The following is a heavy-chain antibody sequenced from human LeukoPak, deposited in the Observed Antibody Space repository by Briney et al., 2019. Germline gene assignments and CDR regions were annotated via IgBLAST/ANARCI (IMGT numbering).Heavy chain of an antibody. D-gene: IGHD3-10*01. Sequence: KSSETLSLTCAVYGGSFSGYYWSWIRQPPGKTLEWIGSIYSSGSTYYNSSLKSRVIILIDTAKNHFSLNLSSVTAADTAVYYCARSDGYGLVGIWGQGTMVTVSS. CDR3: ARSDGYGLVGI. J-gene: IGHJ3*02. V-gene: IGHV4-34*01. CDR2: IYSSGST. CDR1: GGSFSGYY.